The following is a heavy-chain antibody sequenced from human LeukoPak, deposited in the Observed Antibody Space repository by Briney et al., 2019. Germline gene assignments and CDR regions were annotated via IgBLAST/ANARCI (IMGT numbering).Heavy chain of an antibody. V-gene: IGHV3-43*02. Sequence: SGGSLRLSCAASGFTFDDYAMHWVRQAPGKGLECVSLISGDGGSTYYADSVKGRFTISRDNSKNSLYLQMNSLRTEDTALYYCAKDSPGYSSGWYGYWGQGTLVTVSS. CDR2: ISGDGGST. J-gene: IGHJ4*02. CDR3: AKDSPGYSSGWYGY. D-gene: IGHD6-19*01. CDR1: GFTFDDYA.